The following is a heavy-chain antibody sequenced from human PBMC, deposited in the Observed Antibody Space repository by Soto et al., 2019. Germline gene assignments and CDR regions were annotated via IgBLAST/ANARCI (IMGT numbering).Heavy chain of an antibody. V-gene: IGHV3-15*01. Sequence: EVQLFESGGDLVQPGGSLRLSCAASGFTFRNAWMSWVRQAPGRGLEWVGRIKSKADGGTTDYAAPVQGRFSISRDDSKNTLYLQMNSLKTEDTAVYYCLLNYYDTSGSYPYYFDYWGQGTLVTVSS. J-gene: IGHJ4*02. CDR2: IKSKADGGTT. CDR1: GFTFRNAW. D-gene: IGHD3-22*01. CDR3: LLNYYDTSGSYPYYFDY.